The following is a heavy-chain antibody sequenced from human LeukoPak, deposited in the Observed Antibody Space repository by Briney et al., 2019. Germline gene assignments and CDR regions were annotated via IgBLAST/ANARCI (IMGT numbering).Heavy chain of an antibody. V-gene: IGHV3-20*04. J-gene: IGHJ4*02. Sequence: PGGSLRLSCTASGFAFDEHGMSWVRQVPGKGLEWVSGIDWSGGSTGYADPLRGRFTISRDNAKNSLYLQMDSLRAEDTALYYCARAPITSPFYFDYWGQGTLVTVSS. D-gene: IGHD2-2*01. CDR2: IDWSGGST. CDR1: GFAFDEHG. CDR3: ARAPITSPFYFDY.